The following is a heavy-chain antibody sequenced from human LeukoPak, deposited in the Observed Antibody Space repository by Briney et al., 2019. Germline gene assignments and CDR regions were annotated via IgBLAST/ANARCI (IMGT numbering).Heavy chain of an antibody. CDR3: ARRASDSGAKPTFDF. Sequence: GGSLRLSCAASGFTFSSFAMTWVRQAPGKGLEWVSVISSSGGNTYYADSVKGRFTMSRDNSKNTLDLQMNSLRAEDTAVYYCARRASDSGAKPTFDFWGQGTLVTVSS. V-gene: IGHV3-23*01. CDR1: GFTFSSFA. D-gene: IGHD2-15*01. CDR2: ISSSGGNT. J-gene: IGHJ4*02.